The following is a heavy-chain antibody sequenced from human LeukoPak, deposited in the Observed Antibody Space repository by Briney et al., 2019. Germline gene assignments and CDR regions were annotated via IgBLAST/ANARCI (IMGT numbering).Heavy chain of an antibody. V-gene: IGHV4-30-2*01. J-gene: IGHJ4*02. CDR2: IYDNGRT. CDR3: AREGSLGLSAFKYSSSHGFDY. Sequence: SETLSLTCTVSGGSISSGGYYWSWIRQPPGKGLEWIGYIYDNGRTDFNPSLKSRVTMSVDTSKNQFSLKLSSVTAADTAVYYCAREGSLGLSAFKYSSSHGFDYWGQGTLVTVSS. D-gene: IGHD6-13*01. CDR1: GGSISSGGYY.